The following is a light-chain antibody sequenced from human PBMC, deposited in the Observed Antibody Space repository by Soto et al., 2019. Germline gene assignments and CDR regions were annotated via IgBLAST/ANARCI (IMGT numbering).Light chain of an antibody. Sequence: QSVLTQPASVSGSPGQSITISCTGTSSDVGGYNYVSWYQQHPGKAPKRMIYDVSNRPSGVSNRFSGSKSGNTASLTISGLQAEDEADYYCCSYAGNYTSSYIFGSGTKVTVL. J-gene: IGLJ1*01. V-gene: IGLV2-14*01. CDR2: DVS. CDR3: CSYAGNYTSSYI. CDR1: SSDVGGYNY.